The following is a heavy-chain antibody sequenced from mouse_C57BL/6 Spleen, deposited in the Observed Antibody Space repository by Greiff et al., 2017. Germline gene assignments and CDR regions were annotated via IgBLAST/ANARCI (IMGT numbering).Heavy chain of an antibody. CDR3: ARWSGDYYGGFGC. CDR1: GYTFTSYW. CDR2: IDPSDSET. Sequence: QVQLQQPGAELVRPGSSVKLSCKASGYTFTSYWMHWVKQRPIQGLEWIGNIDPSDSETHYNQKFKDKATLTVDKSSSTAYMQLSSLTSEDSAVYYCARWSGDYYGGFGCWGQGTLVTVSA. J-gene: IGHJ3*01. D-gene: IGHD1-1*02. V-gene: IGHV1-52*01.